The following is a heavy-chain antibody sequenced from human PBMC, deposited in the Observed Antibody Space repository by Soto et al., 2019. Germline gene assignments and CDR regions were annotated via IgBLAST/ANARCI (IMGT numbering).Heavy chain of an antibody. V-gene: IGHV3-23*01. CDR3: AKEKLGTTWFDP. Sequence: PGGSLRLSCAVSGFTFSSYDMCWVRQAPGKGLEWVSAISGSGGSTYYADPAKGRFTISRDNSKNTLYLQMNSLGAEDTAVYYCAKEKLGTTWFDPWGQGTLVTVSS. CDR1: GFTFSSYD. J-gene: IGHJ5*02. D-gene: IGHD1-7*01. CDR2: ISGSGGST.